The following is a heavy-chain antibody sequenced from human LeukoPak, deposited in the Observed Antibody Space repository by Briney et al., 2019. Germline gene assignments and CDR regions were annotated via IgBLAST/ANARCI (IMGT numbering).Heavy chain of an antibody. CDR3: ARATPAYYDFWSGYFDAFDI. CDR1: GGSISSYY. D-gene: IGHD3-3*01. Sequence: SETLSLTCTVSGGSISSYYWSWIRQPPGKGLEWIGDIYYSGSTNYNPSLKSRVTISVDTSKNQFSLKLSSVTAADTAVYYCARATPAYYDFWSGYFDAFDIWGQGTMVTVSS. V-gene: IGHV4-59*12. CDR2: IYYSGST. J-gene: IGHJ3*02.